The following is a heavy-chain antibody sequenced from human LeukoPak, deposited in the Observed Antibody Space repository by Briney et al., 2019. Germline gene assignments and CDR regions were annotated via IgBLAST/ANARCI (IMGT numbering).Heavy chain of an antibody. V-gene: IGHV1-69*13. CDR1: GGTFSIYA. Sequence: ASVKVSCKASGGTFSIYAISWVRQAPGQGLEWMGGIIPIFVTANYAQKFQGRVKITQDESTSTAYMEMSSLRSEDTAVYYCARSSLGYCTNGVCFAFDYWGQGTLVTVSS. J-gene: IGHJ4*02. CDR2: IIPIFVTA. D-gene: IGHD2-8*01. CDR3: ARSSLGYCTNGVCFAFDY.